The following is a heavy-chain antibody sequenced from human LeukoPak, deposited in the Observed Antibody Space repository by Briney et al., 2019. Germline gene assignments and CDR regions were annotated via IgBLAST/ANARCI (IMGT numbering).Heavy chain of an antibody. Sequence: GESMTLSWAPSGFPFSRYSMRWVRHAPGRGLEWVSAIRCCGGSTYYADSVKGRFTISRDNSNNTLYLQMNSLRAEDTAVYYCAKYDAAGDGYNYAYFDYWGQGTLVTVSS. V-gene: IGHV3-23*01. D-gene: IGHD5-24*01. CDR2: IRCCGGST. J-gene: IGHJ4*02. CDR1: GFPFSRYS. CDR3: AKYDAAGDGYNYAYFDY.